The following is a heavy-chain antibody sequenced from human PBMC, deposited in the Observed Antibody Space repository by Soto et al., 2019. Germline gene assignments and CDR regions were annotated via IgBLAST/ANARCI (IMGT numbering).Heavy chain of an antibody. CDR2: IYWDDDK. CDR3: ARPYYYDSSGYYPALVDY. D-gene: IGHD3-22*01. J-gene: IGHJ4*02. CDR1: GFSLSTSGVG. V-gene: IGHV2-5*02. Sequence: QITLKESGPTLVKPTQTLTLTCTFSGFSLSTSGVGVGWIRQPPGKALEWLALIYWDDDKRYSPSLKSRLTITKDKFKNQVVLTTTHMDPVDTATYYCARPYYYDSSGYYPALVDYWGQGTLVTVSS.